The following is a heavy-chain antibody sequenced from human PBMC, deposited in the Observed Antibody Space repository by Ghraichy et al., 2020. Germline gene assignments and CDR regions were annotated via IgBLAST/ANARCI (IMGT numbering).Heavy chain of an antibody. V-gene: IGHV3-23*01. D-gene: IGHD5-12*01. Sequence: GGSLRLSCAASGFTFSSYAMSWVRQAPGKGLEWVSAISVSGGSTYYADSVKGRFTISRDNSKNTLYLQMNSLRAEDTAVYYCAKDLGSGYSGYDAFDYWGQGTLVTVSS. J-gene: IGHJ4*02. CDR1: GFTFSSYA. CDR3: AKDLGSGYSGYDAFDY. CDR2: ISVSGGST.